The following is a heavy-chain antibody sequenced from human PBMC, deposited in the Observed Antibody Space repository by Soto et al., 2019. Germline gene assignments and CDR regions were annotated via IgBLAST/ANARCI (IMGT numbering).Heavy chain of an antibody. CDR1: GFTLSSYW. D-gene: IGHD1-7*01. Sequence: GGSLRLSCAASGFTLSSYWMSWGRQAPGKGLEWVANIKQDGSEKYYVDSVKGRLTISRDNAKNSLYLQMNSLRAEATAVYYCARVGRNYGLDYWGQGTLVTVSS. V-gene: IGHV3-7*05. J-gene: IGHJ4*02. CDR3: ARVGRNYGLDY. CDR2: IKQDGSEK.